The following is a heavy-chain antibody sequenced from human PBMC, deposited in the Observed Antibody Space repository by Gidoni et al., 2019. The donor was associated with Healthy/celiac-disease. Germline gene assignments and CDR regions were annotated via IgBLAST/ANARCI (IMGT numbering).Heavy chain of an antibody. CDR2: ISSSSSYI. J-gene: IGHJ6*02. Sequence: EVQLVESGGGLVKPGGSLRLSCAASGFTFSSSRMNWVRQAPGKGLEWVSSISSSSSYIYYADSVKGRFTISRDNAKNSLYLQMNSLRAEDTAVYYCARDIVVVPAAMGYYYGMDVWGQGTTVTVSS. D-gene: IGHD2-2*01. CDR3: ARDIVVVPAAMGYYYGMDV. CDR1: GFTFSSSR. V-gene: IGHV3-21*01.